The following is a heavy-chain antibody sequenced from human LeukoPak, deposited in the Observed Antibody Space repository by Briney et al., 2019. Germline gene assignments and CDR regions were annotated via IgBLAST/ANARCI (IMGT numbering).Heavy chain of an antibody. Sequence: SETLSLTCTVSGGSISSYYWSWIRQPAGKGLEWIGRIYTTGSTNYNPSLKSRVTMSIDTSKNQFSLKLSSVTAADTAVYYCARAYKGSISPNYYYYMDVWGKGTTVTVSS. J-gene: IGHJ6*03. V-gene: IGHV4-4*07. CDR3: ARAYKGSISPNYYYYMDV. D-gene: IGHD1-14*01. CDR2: IYTTGST. CDR1: GGSISSYY.